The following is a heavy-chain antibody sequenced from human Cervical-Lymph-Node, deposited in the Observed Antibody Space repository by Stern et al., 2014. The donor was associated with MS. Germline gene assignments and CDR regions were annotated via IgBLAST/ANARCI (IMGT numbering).Heavy chain of an antibody. CDR3: ARGPLMRGWFDP. CDR1: EDTFTDYY. CDR2: INPSSGSA. V-gene: IGHV1-46*01. Sequence: VHLVESGADVKKPGASVRVSCKTSEDTFTDYYIHWVRQAPGQGLQWMGVINPSSGSATYAQKFQGRVTMTRDKSTTTVYMELSSLRSEETAVYYCARGPLMRGWFDPWGQGTLVTVSS. J-gene: IGHJ5*02.